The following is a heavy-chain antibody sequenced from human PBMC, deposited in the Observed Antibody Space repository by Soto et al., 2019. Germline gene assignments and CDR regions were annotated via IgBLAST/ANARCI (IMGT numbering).Heavy chain of an antibody. J-gene: IGHJ3*02. D-gene: IGHD3-10*01. CDR2: IYYSGST. CDR1: GGSISSYY. Sequence: SETLSLTCTVSGGSISSYYWILIRQPPGKGLEWIGYIYYSGSTNYNPSLKSRVTISVDTSKNQFSLKLSSVTAADTAVYYCAREYYGSGHAFDIWGQGTMVTVSS. V-gene: IGHV4-59*01. CDR3: AREYYGSGHAFDI.